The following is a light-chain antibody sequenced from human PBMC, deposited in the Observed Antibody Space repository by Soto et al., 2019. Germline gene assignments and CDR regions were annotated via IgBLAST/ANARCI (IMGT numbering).Light chain of an antibody. J-gene: IGLJ1*01. V-gene: IGLV2-14*03. CDR2: GVS. CDR3: YSSRSSSSTFYV. CDR1: SSDIGGSNY. Sequence: QSALTQPASVSGSPGQSITISCAGTSSDIGGSNYVSWYQQHPGKAPKLMIYGVSNRPSGVSNRFSGSKSGNTASLTISGLQAEDEDEYFCYSSRSSSSTFYVFGTGTKLTVL.